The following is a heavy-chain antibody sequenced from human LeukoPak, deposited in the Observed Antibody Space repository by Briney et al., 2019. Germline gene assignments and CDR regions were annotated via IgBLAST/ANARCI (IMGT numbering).Heavy chain of an antibody. Sequence: SETLSLTCTVSGGSISSYYWSWIRQPPGEGLEWIGYIYYSGSTNYNPSLKSRVTISVDTSKNQFSLKLSSVTAADTAVYYCARVDITSGYDKGTTINWFDPWGQGTLVTVSS. CDR3: ARVDITSGYDKGTTINWFDP. D-gene: IGHD5-12*01. CDR1: GGSISSYY. V-gene: IGHV4-59*01. CDR2: IYYSGST. J-gene: IGHJ5*02.